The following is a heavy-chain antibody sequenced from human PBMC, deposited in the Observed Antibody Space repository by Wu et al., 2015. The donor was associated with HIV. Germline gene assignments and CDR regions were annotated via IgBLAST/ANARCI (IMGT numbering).Heavy chain of an antibody. Sequence: QVQLVQSGAEVKKPGSSVKVSCKASGGTFSSYGITWVRQAPGQGLEWMGGIIPMVGTPNSAQKFQGRLTITADDSTSTVYLELSYLKSEDTAVYYCARDRRDWLTQTHAFDIWGQGTMVTVSS. J-gene: IGHJ3*02. D-gene: IGHD3-9*01. CDR1: GGTFSSYG. V-gene: IGHV1-69*12. CDR3: ARDRRDWLTQTHAFDI. CDR2: IIPMVGTP.